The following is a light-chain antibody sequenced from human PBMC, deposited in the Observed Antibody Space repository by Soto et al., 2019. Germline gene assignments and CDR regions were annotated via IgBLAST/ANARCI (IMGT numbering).Light chain of an antibody. CDR3: QQYHNSPRT. CDR2: AAS. Sequence: LVLTQSPGALSLSPGERATLSCRASQSVSSGSLAWYQQKPGQAPRLLIYAASARATGIPDRFSGSGSGTDFTLTVSRLEPEDFAVYYCQQYHNSPRTFGQGTKVDIK. CDR1: QSVSSGS. V-gene: IGKV3-20*01. J-gene: IGKJ1*01.